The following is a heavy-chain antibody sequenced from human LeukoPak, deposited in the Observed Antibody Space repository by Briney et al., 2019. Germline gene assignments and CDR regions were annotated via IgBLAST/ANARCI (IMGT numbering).Heavy chain of an antibody. J-gene: IGHJ4*02. Sequence: GGSLRLSCTASGFTFSSYSMNWVRQAPGKGLEWVSYISSSGSTIYYADSVKGRFTISRDNAKNSPYLQMNSLRAEDTAVYYCARDLSLYCSGGSCYSLNCWGQGTLVTVSS. CDR2: ISSSGSTI. CDR3: ARDLSLYCSGGSCYSLNC. D-gene: IGHD2-15*01. CDR1: GFTFSSYS. V-gene: IGHV3-48*04.